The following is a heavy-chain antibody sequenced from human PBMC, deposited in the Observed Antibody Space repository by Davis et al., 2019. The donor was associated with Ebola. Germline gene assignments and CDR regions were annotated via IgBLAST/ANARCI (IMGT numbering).Heavy chain of an antibody. D-gene: IGHD3-16*02. CDR1: GFTFS. Sequence: GESLKISCAASGFTFSQAPGKGLEWVANIKQDGSEKYYVDSVKGRFTISRDNAKNSLYLQMNSLRAEDTAVYYCARETSRRLHLGELSLSRRPGWGQGTLVTVSS. CDR2: IKQDGSEK. V-gene: IGHV3-7*03. CDR3: ARETSRRLHLGELSLSRRPG. J-gene: IGHJ4*02.